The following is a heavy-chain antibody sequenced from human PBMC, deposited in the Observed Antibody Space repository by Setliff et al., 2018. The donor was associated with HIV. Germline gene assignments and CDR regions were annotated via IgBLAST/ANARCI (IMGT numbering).Heavy chain of an antibody. CDR2: IYRSGST. J-gene: IGHJ4*02. CDR3: ARELFGSGWYADS. V-gene: IGHV4-4*07. D-gene: IGHD6-19*01. CDR1: GGSTSSDT. Sequence: SETLSLTCSVSGGSTSSDTWSWIRQPAGQGLEWIGRIYRSGSTNYNTPLESRVTMSVDTSKNQFSLKLGSVTAADTAVYYCARELFGSGWYADSWGQGTLVTVSS.